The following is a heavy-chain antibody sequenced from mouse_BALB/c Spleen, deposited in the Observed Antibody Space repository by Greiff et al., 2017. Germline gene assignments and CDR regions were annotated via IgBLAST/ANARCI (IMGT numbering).Heavy chain of an antibody. J-gene: IGHJ3*01. D-gene: IGHD2-14*01. CDR3: ARKNYRYDWFAY. CDR1: GYAFSSYW. V-gene: IGHV1-4*01. CDR2: INPSTGYT. Sequence: QVQLQQSGAELVRPGSSVKISCKASGYAFSSYWMNWVKQRPGQGLEWIGYINPSTGYTEYNQKFKDKATLTADKSSSTAYMQLSSLTSEDSAVYYCARKNYRYDWFAYWGQGTLVTVSA.